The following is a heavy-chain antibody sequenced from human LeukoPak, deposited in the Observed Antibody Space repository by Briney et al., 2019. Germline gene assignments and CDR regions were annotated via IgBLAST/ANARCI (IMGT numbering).Heavy chain of an antibody. CDR1: GYTFTSYY. V-gene: IGHV1-46*01. Sequence: ASVKVSCKASGYTFTSYYMHWVRQARGQGLEWMGIINPSGGSTSYAQKFQGRVTMTRDTSTSTVYMELSSLGSEDTAVYYCARPLGYGDYFDYWGQGTLVTVSS. J-gene: IGHJ4*02. D-gene: IGHD4-17*01. CDR3: ARPLGYGDYFDY. CDR2: INPSGGST.